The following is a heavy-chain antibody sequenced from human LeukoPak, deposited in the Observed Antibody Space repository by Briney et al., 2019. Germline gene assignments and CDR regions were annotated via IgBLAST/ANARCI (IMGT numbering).Heavy chain of an antibody. CDR1: GFTFSSYA. J-gene: IGHJ4*02. CDR3: AKDLQGRRYYDSSGYAFDY. Sequence: GGSLRLSCEASGFTFSSYAMSWVRQAPGQGLEWVSTIIAIVGSTYYADAVKGRFTISRDNSKNTLYLQMNSLRAEDTAVYYCAKDLQGRRYYDSSGYAFDYRGQGTLVTVSS. CDR2: IIAIVGST. D-gene: IGHD3-22*01. V-gene: IGHV3-23*01.